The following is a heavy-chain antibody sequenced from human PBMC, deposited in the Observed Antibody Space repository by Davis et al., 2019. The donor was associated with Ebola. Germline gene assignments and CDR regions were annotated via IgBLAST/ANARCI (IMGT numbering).Heavy chain of an antibody. J-gene: IGHJ6*03. CDR1: GFTFDDYA. Sequence: PGGSLRLSCAASGFTFDDYAMHWVRQAPGKGLEWVSGISWNSGSIGYADSVKGRFTISRDNAKNSLYLQMNSLRAEDMALYYCAKDLRNYYYYYYMDVWGKGTTVTVSS. D-gene: IGHD3-16*01. CDR3: AKDLRNYYYYYYMDV. V-gene: IGHV3-9*03. CDR2: ISWNSGSI.